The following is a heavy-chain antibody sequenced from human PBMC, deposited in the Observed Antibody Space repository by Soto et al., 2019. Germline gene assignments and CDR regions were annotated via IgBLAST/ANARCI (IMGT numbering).Heavy chain of an antibody. V-gene: IGHV3-48*01. CDR1: GFTFSSYS. CDR3: ATGSGWVGMDV. D-gene: IGHD1-26*01. J-gene: IGHJ6*02. CDR2: IRSSSSPI. Sequence: EVQLLESGGGLVQPGGSLRLSCAASGFTFSSYSMNWVRQAPGKGLEWVSNIRSSSSPIYYAESVKGRFTISRDDAKNSLYLQMNSLRAEDTAVYYCATGSGWVGMDVWGQGTTVTVSS.